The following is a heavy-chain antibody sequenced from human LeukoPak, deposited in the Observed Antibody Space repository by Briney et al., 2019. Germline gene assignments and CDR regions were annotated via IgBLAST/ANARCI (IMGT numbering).Heavy chain of an antibody. V-gene: IGHV1-69*10. CDR3: ASVPSYCSSTSCYTSYYYYGMDV. CDR2: IIPIFGIA. CDR1: GGTFTSYA. Sequence: ASVKVSCKGSGGTFTSYAISWVRQAPGQGLEWMGGIIPIFGIANYAQKFQGRVTITADKSTSTAYMELSSLRSEDTAVYYCASVPSYCSSTSCYTSYYYYGMDVWGQGTTVTVSS. J-gene: IGHJ6*02. D-gene: IGHD2-2*02.